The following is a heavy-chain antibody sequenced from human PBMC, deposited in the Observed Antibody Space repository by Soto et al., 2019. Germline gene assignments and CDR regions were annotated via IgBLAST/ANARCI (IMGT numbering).Heavy chain of an antibody. J-gene: IGHJ4*02. V-gene: IGHV4-31*03. Sequence: QVQLQESGPGLVKPSQTLSLTCTVSGGSISSGGYYWSWIRQHPGKGLEWIGYIYYSGSTYYNPSLNRRVTISVDTSKNQFALNLSSVTAADTAVYYCARAEDYFDWSLVCDYWGQGTLFTVSS. CDR2: IYYSGST. CDR3: ARAEDYFDWSLVCDY. CDR1: GGSISSGGYY. D-gene: IGHD3-9*01.